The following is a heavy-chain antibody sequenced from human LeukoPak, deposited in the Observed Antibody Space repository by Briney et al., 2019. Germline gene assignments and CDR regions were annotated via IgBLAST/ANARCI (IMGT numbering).Heavy chain of an antibody. CDR1: EFTVSSHY. V-gene: IGHV3-66*01. J-gene: IGHJ4*02. CDR2: LYSDGST. D-gene: IGHD6-19*01. CDR3: ARMLAVAGIVGGDYFDS. Sequence: PGGSLRLSCAASEFTVSSHYMSWVRQAPGKGLEWVSVLYSDGSTYYADSVKDRFTISRDNSKNTLYLQMNSLRAEDTAAYYCARMLAVAGIVGGDYFDSWGQGTLVTVSS.